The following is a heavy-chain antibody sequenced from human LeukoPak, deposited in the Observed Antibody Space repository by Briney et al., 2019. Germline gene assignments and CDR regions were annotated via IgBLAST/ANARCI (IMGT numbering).Heavy chain of an antibody. CDR2: IYYSGST. CDR1: GFTVSSNE. V-gene: IGHV4-59*02. D-gene: IGHD3-16*02. J-gene: IGHJ5*02. CDR3: ARGPGIMITFGGVIVKWGFDP. Sequence: GSLRLSCAASGFTVSSNEMSWVRQPPGKGLEWIGYIYYSGSTNYNPSLKSRVTISVDTSKNQFSLKLSSVTAADTAVYYCARGPGIMITFGGVIVKWGFDPWGQGTLVTVSS.